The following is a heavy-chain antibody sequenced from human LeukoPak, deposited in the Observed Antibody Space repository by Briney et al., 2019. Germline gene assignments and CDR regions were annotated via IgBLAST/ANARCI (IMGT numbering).Heavy chain of an antibody. V-gene: IGHV1-2*02. CDR1: GYTFTGYY. J-gene: IGHJ4*02. CDR3: ASMTDYYDSSGSPYYFDY. D-gene: IGHD3-22*01. Sequence: ASVKVSCKASGYTFTGYYMHWVRQAPGQGLEWMGWINPNSGGTNYAQKFQGRVTMTRDTSISTAYMELSRLRSDDTAVYYCASMTDYYDSSGSPYYFDYWGQGTLVTVSS. CDR2: INPNSGGT.